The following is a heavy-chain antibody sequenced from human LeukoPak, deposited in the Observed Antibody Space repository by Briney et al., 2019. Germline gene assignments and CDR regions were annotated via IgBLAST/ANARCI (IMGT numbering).Heavy chain of an antibody. CDR2: IRSKAYGGTT. CDR1: GFTFGDYA. J-gene: IGHJ4*02. D-gene: IGHD3-10*01. V-gene: IGHV3-49*03. CDR3: ARVPGSYYVDFDY. Sequence: GGSLRLSCTASGFTFGDYAMNWFRQAPGKGLEWVGFIRSKAYGGTTEYAASVKGRFTISRDDSKSIAYLQMNSLKAEDTAVYYCARVPGSYYVDFDYWGQGALVTVSS.